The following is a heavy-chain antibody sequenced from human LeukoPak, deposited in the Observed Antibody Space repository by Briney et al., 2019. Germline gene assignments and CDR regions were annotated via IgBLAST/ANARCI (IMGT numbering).Heavy chain of an antibody. CDR1: GFSFSSSS. Sequence: GGSLRLSCAASGFSFSSSSMNWVRQAPGKGLEWVSAISASGGSTYYADSVKGRFTISRDNSKNTLYLQLNTLRAEDTAVYYCARTADSYGRNYYYYGMDVWGQGTTVTVSS. J-gene: IGHJ6*02. CDR3: ARTADSYGRNYYYYGMDV. V-gene: IGHV3-23*01. D-gene: IGHD5-18*01. CDR2: ISASGGST.